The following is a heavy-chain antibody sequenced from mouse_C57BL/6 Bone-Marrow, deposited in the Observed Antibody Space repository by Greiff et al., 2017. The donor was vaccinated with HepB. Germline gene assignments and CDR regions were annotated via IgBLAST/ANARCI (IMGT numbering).Heavy chain of an antibody. CDR1: GYTFTDYY. CDR2: INPNNGGT. Sequence: RVKPGASVKISCKASGYTFTDYYMNWVKQSHGKSLEWIGDINPNNGGTSYNQKFKGKATLTVDKSSSTAYMELRSLTSEDSAVYYCARKEDYWGQGTTLTVSS. V-gene: IGHV1-26*01. CDR3: ARKEDY. J-gene: IGHJ2*01.